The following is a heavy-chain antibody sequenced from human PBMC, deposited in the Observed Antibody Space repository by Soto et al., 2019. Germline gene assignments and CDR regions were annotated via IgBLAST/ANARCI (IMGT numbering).Heavy chain of an antibody. V-gene: IGHV4-34*01. CDR3: ARAKPCTKGVRYTPFYYYSGMNV. J-gene: IGHJ6*02. Sequence: SETLSLPGAVYGGSFSGYYWSWIRQPPGKGLEWIGEINHRGSTNYTPSVTSRVTISVDASKSRFSLRLSSETTGDSVLYYCARAKPCTKGVRYTPFYYYSGMNVWGQGTTGTGSS. CDR2: INHRGST. D-gene: IGHD2-8*01. CDR1: GGSFSGYY.